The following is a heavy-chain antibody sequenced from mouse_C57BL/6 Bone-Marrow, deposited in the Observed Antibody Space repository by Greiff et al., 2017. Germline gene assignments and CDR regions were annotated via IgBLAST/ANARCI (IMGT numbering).Heavy chain of an antibody. J-gene: IGHJ1*03. CDR3: TAWYCDV. CDR2: IDPETGDT. Sequence: VQLQQSGAELVRPGASVKLSCTASGFNIKDDYMHWVKQRPEQGLEWIGWIDPETGDTEYASKFQGKATITADTSSNTAYLQLSSLTSEDTAVYYCTAWYCDVWGTGTPGTVSS. V-gene: IGHV14-4*01. CDR1: GFNIKDDY.